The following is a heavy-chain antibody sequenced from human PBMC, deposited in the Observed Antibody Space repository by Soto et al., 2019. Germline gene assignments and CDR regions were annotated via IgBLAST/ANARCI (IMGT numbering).Heavy chain of an antibody. CDR3: AKDVKGGNELLNWFDP. Sequence: EVQLLESGGGLVQPGGSLRLSCAASGFTFSSYAMSWVRQAPGKGLEWVSAISGSGGSTYYADCVKGRFTISRDNSKNTLYLQMNSLRAEDTAVYYCAKDVKGGNELLNWFDPWGQGTLVTVSS. V-gene: IGHV3-23*01. CDR1: GFTFSSYA. CDR2: ISGSGGST. J-gene: IGHJ5*02. D-gene: IGHD2-15*01.